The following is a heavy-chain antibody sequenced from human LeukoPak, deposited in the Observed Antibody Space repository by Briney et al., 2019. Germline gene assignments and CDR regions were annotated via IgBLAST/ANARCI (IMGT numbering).Heavy chain of an antibody. Sequence: PSETLSLTCTVSGGSISSYYWSWIRQPPGKGLEWIGYIYYSGSTNYNPSLKSRVTISVDTSENQFSLKLRSVTAADTAVYYCARGSIAARNDAFDIWGQGTMVTV. D-gene: IGHD6-6*01. CDR2: IYYSGST. CDR1: GGSISSYY. CDR3: ARGSIAARNDAFDI. V-gene: IGHV4-59*01. J-gene: IGHJ3*02.